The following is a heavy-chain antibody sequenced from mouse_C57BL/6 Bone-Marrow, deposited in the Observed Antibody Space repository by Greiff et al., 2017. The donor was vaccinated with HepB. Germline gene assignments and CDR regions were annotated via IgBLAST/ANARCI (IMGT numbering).Heavy chain of an antibody. D-gene: IGHD1-1*01. Sequence: VQLQQSGPELVKPGDSVKISCKASGYSFTGYFMNWVMQSHGKSLEWIGRINPYNGDTFYNQKFKGKATLTVDKSSSTAHMELRSLTSEDSAVYYCSTSLYYYGSAYAMDYWGQGTSVTVSS. V-gene: IGHV1-20*01. CDR3: STSLYYYGSAYAMDY. J-gene: IGHJ4*01. CDR2: INPYNGDT. CDR1: GYSFTGYF.